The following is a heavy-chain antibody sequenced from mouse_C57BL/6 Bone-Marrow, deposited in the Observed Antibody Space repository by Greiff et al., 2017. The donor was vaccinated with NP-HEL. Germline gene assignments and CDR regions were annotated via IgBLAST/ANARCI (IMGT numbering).Heavy chain of an antibody. CDR1: GYTFTSYW. J-gene: IGHJ3*01. V-gene: IGHV1-7*01. CDR2: INPSSGYT. CDR3: ARLGIFLVPLAY. D-gene: IGHD3-1*01. Sequence: QVQLKESGAELAQPGASVKLSCKASGYTFTSYWMHWVNQRPGQGLEWIGYINPSSGYTKYNQKFKDKATLTADKDSSTAYMQLSSLIYDDSAVYYCARLGIFLVPLAYGGQGTLATVSA.